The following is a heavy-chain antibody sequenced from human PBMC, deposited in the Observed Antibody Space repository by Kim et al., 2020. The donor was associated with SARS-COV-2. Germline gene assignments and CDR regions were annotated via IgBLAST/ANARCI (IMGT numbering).Heavy chain of an antibody. CDR2: INPNSGGT. D-gene: IGHD3-22*01. Sequence: ASVKVSCKTSGYTFTGYYMHWVRQAPGQGLEWMGRINPNSGGTNYAQKFQGRVTMTRDTSISTAYMELSRLRSDDTVVYYCARGHYYDSSGYYYFDYWGQGTLVTVSS. J-gene: IGHJ4*02. V-gene: IGHV1-2*05. CDR3: ARGHYYDSSGYYYFDY. CDR1: GYTFTGYY.